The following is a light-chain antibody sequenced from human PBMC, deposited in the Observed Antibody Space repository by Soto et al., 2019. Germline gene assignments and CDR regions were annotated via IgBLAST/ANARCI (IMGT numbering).Light chain of an antibody. Sequence: EIVLTQSPGTLSLSPGERATLSCRASQTVTNTYLAWYQQKSGQAPNFLIYVASNRATGIPDRFSGSGSGTDFTLTISRLEPEDFAVYYCQQYGTLPPTFGGGTKVEI. V-gene: IGKV3-20*01. CDR3: QQYGTLPPT. J-gene: IGKJ4*01. CDR2: VAS. CDR1: QTVTNTY.